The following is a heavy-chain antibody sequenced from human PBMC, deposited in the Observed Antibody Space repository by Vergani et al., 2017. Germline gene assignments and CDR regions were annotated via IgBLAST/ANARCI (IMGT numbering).Heavy chain of an antibody. Sequence: QVQLLESGPGLVKPSQTLSLTCSVSGDSITGGDQYWSWIRHSPGKGLEWIGYIISTGRTHYNPSLQSRLTISLDASKNQFSLRLRSVTAADTAVYYCTRQPQEGASGPPSVPTWGQGISVIVSS. CDR3: TRQPQEGASGPPSVPT. V-gene: IGHV4-30-4*01. CDR1: GDSITGGDQY. J-gene: IGHJ4*02. D-gene: IGHD5-12*01. CDR2: IISTGRT.